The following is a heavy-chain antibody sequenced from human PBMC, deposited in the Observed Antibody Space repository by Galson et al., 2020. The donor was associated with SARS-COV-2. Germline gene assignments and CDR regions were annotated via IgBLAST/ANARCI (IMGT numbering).Heavy chain of an antibody. D-gene: IGHD6-13*01. V-gene: IGHV1-69*13. J-gene: IGHJ4*02. Sequence: SGKVSCKVSGGTFNNFAISWVRQAPGQGLEWMGGILPLYGTATYSQKFQGRVTMTADESTTTAYLDLRSLTSEDKAVYYCARGAALGIAAASFSAYWGQGALATVSS. CDR2: ILPLYGTA. CDR3: ARGAALGIAAASFSAY. CDR1: GGTFNNFA.